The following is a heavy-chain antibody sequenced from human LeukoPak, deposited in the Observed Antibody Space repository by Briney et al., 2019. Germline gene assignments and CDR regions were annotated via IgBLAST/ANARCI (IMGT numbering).Heavy chain of an antibody. V-gene: IGHV3-64D*06. CDR3: VKGNVLRYFDWPAPFDY. Sequence: GSLRLSCSASGFTFSSYAMHWVRQAPGKGLEYVSAISSNGGSTYYADSVKGRFTISRDNSKNTLYLQMSSLRAEDTAVYYCVKGNVLRYFDWPAPFDYWGQGTLVTVSS. CDR2: ISSNGGST. J-gene: IGHJ4*02. CDR1: GFTFSSYA. D-gene: IGHD3-9*01.